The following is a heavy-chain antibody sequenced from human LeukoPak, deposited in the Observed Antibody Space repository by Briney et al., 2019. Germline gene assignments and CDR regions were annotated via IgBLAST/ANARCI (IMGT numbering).Heavy chain of an antibody. Sequence: PSETLSLTCTLSRDSIIDYYWSSIRPPPGGGVEWVGYIYYSGSTNYNPSLKSRVTISLDTSKNQFSLNLNSVTAADTAVYYCARELKVGNTGYYFDYWGQGTLVTVSS. D-gene: IGHD2/OR15-2a*01. CDR3: ARELKVGNTGYYFDY. CDR1: RDSIIDYY. J-gene: IGHJ4*02. CDR2: IYYSGST. V-gene: IGHV4-59*01.